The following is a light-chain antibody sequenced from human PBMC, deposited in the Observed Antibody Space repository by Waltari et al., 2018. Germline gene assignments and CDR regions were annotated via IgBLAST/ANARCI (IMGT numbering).Light chain of an antibody. CDR1: QSISYW. J-gene: IGKJ1*01. V-gene: IGKV1-5*03. Sequence: DIQMTQSPSTLSASVGDRVTITCRASQSISYWLACYQQKPGKAPKLLIYKASSVEIGVPSRFSGRGGGTEVTRTISSLQPEDVATYYGQQYNSYPRTFGQGTKVEIK. CDR3: QQYNSYPRT. CDR2: KAS.